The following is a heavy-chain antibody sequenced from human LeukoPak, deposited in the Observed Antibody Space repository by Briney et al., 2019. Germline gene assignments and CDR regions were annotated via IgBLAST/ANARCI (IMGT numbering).Heavy chain of an antibody. J-gene: IGHJ4*02. CDR2: IYYSGST. CDR3: GRAPITVTTGGFDY. D-gene: IGHD4-17*01. Sequence: SGTLSLTCAVSGGSISSGGYYWSWIRQHPGKGLEWIGYIYYSGSTYYNPSLKSRVTTSVDTSKNQFSLKLSSVTAADTAVYYCGRAPITVTTGGFDYWGQGTLVTVSS. V-gene: IGHV4-31*11. CDR1: GGSISSGGYY.